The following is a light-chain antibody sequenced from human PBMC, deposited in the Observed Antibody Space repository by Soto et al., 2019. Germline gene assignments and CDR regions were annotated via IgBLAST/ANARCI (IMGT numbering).Light chain of an antibody. CDR3: QQYDTYWT. Sequence: DIQMTQSPSSLSASVGDRGIITCRASQSVSNWLAWYQQKPGKAPNLLIDKASSLKSGVPSRFSGSGSGTEFTLTISNLQPDDFATYYCQQYDTYWTFGQGTKVDIK. CDR1: QSVSNW. CDR2: KAS. V-gene: IGKV1-5*03. J-gene: IGKJ1*01.